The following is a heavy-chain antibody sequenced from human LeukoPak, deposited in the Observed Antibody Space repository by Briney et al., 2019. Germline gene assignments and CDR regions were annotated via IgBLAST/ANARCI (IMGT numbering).Heavy chain of an antibody. V-gene: IGHV1-2*02. J-gene: IGHJ6*03. Sequence: GASVKVSCKASGYTFTGYYMHWVRQASGQGLEWMGWINPNSGGTNYAQKFQGRVTMTRDTSISTAYMELSRLRSDDTAVYYCARVPARRYYYYYMDVWGKGTTVTVSS. D-gene: IGHD6-6*01. CDR3: ARVPARRYYYYYMDV. CDR2: INPNSGGT. CDR1: GYTFTGYY.